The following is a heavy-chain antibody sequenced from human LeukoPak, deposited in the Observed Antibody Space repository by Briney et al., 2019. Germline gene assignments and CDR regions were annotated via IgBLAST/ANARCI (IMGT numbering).Heavy chain of an antibody. CDR1: GFTFSNYA. V-gene: IGHV3-23*01. CDR2: IVGSGATT. Sequence: GGSLRLSCVASGFTFSNYAMSWVRQAPGKGLEWVSAIVGSGATTYYADSVKGRFTISRDNSKNTLFLLMNSLRAEDTAVYYCAKWGDYDILTGYYDSDYWGQGTLVTVSS. CDR3: AKWGDYDILTGYYDSDY. D-gene: IGHD3-9*01. J-gene: IGHJ4*02.